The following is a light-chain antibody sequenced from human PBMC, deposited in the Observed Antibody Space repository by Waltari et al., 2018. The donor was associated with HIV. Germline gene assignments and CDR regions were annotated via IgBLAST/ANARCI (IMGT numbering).Light chain of an antibody. CDR1: SSDVGDNDY. J-gene: IGLJ2*01. Sequence: QSALTQPPSASGSPGQSVTISCTGTSSDVGDNDYVSWDQQHPGKAPKVMIYEVSKRPSGVPDRISGSKSGNTASLTVSGLQAEDEADYFCTSYAGRDNLVFGGGTKLTV. CDR2: EVS. V-gene: IGLV2-8*01. CDR3: TSYAGRDNLV.